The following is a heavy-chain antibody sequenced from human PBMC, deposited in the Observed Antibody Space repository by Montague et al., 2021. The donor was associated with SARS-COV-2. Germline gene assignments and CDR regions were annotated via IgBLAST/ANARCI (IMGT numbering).Heavy chain of an antibody. J-gene: IGHJ6*02. CDR2: ISYDGTNK. CDR3: AKESVLCTNDVCSFSMDV. D-gene: IGHD2-8*01. Sequence: SLRLSCAASGFTFSDYGIHWVRQAPGKGLEWVAVISYDGTNKYYADSVKGRFTISRDNSKNTLYLQMNSLRAEDTAVYYCAKESVLCTNDVCSFSMDVWGQGTTVTVSS. V-gene: IGHV3-30*18. CDR1: GFTFSDYG.